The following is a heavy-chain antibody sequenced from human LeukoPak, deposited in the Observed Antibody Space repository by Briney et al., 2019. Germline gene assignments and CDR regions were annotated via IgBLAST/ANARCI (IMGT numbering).Heavy chain of an antibody. V-gene: IGHV3-30*04. Sequence: GGSLRLSCAASGFTFSSYAMHWVRQAPGKGLEWVAVISFDGSNYYYADSVKGRFTISRDNSKNTLYLQMNSLRAEDTAVYYCARARSSYGYGDAFDIWGQGTMVTVSS. CDR1: GFTFSSYA. D-gene: IGHD5-18*01. J-gene: IGHJ3*02. CDR2: ISFDGSNY. CDR3: ARARSSYGYGDAFDI.